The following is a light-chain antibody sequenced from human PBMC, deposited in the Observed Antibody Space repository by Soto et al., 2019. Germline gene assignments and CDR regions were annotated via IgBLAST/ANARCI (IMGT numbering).Light chain of an antibody. CDR1: SSDVGAYNY. J-gene: IGLJ3*02. V-gene: IGLV2-8*01. CDR3: ASYAGSKTV. Sequence: SVVTQPPSESGSPGQSVTISCTGTSSDVGAYNYVSWFQQHPGKAPKLLIFEVSERPSGVPDRFSGSKSGNTASLTVSGLQAEDEADYYCASYAGSKTVFGGWTKVTVL. CDR2: EVS.